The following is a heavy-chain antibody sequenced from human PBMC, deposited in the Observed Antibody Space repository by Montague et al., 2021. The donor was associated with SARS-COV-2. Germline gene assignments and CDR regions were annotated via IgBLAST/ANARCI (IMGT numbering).Heavy chain of an antibody. D-gene: IGHD2-15*01. CDR3: AREAAPRYCAGGICYQPGDF. CDR2: IGSSSSYI. J-gene: IGHJ4*02. Sequence: SLRLSCAASGFTFSSFSMNWVRQAPGKGLEWVAIIGSSSSYIYYADSAKGRFTISRDNAKNSLYLQMNSLRGEDTAIYYCAREAAPRYCAGGICYQPGDFWGQGTRVTVSS. V-gene: IGHV3-21*01. CDR1: GFTFSSFS.